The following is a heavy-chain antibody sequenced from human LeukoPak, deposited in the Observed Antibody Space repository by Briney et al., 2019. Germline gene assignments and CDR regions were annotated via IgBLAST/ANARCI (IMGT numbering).Heavy chain of an antibody. J-gene: IGHJ6*02. Sequence: PGRSLRLSCAASGFTFDDYAMHWVRQAPGKGLEWVSGISWNSGSIGYADSVKGRFTISRDNAKNSLYLQMNSLRAEDTALYYCAKDRGIRYYYYYYGMDVWGQGTTVTVSS. CDR1: GFTFDDYA. CDR2: ISWNSGSI. CDR3: AKDRGIRYYYYYYGMDV. V-gene: IGHV3-9*01. D-gene: IGHD1-1*01.